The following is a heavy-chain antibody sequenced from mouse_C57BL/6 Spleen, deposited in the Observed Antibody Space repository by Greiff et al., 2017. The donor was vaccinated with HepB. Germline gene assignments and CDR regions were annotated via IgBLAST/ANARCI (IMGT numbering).Heavy chain of an antibody. Sequence: VQLQQPGAELVKPGASVKVSCKASGYTFTSYWMHWVKQRPGQGLEWIGRIHPSDSDTNYNQKFKGKATLTVDKSSSTAYMQLSSLTSEDSAVYYCASYDGYFLEYFDVWGTGTTVTVSS. D-gene: IGHD2-3*01. CDR2: IHPSDSDT. CDR3: ASYDGYFLEYFDV. V-gene: IGHV1-74*01. J-gene: IGHJ1*03. CDR1: GYTFTSYW.